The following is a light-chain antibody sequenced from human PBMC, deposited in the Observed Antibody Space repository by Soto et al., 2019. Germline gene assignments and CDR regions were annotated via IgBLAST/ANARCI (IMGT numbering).Light chain of an antibody. V-gene: IGKV1-39*01. CDR3: QQTYRTPLT. Sequence: DIQMTQSPSSLSASVGXRVTITCRAGQYIGRYLNWYQQKPGKAPKLLIYAASSLHSGVPSRFSGSGSGTDFTLTISSLQPEDFATYSCQQTYRTPLTFGGGTKVDIK. CDR1: QYIGRY. J-gene: IGKJ4*01. CDR2: AAS.